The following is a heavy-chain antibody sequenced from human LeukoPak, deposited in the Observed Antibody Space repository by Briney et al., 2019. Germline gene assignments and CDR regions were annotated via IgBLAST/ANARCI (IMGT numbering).Heavy chain of an antibody. Sequence: SVKVYCKASAGTFSSNAISWVRQAPGQGLEWMGGIIPIFGTANYAQKFQGRVTITTDESTSTAYMELSSLRSEDTAVYYCASSLLWFGEFHIRTFDYWGQGTLVTVSS. CDR2: IIPIFGTA. CDR1: AGTFSSNA. J-gene: IGHJ4*02. V-gene: IGHV1-69*05. CDR3: ASSLLWFGEFHIRTFDY. D-gene: IGHD3-10*01.